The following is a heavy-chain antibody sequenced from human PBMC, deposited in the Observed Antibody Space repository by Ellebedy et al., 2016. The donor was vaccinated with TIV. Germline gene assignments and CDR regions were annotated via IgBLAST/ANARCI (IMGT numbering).Heavy chain of an antibody. CDR3: ARASSGYSLFDY. CDR1: GYTFTSYA. D-gene: IGHD3-22*01. J-gene: IGHJ4*02. CDR2: INAGNGNT. Sequence: ASVKVSCXASGYTFTSYAMHWVRQAPGQRLEWMGWINAGNGNTKYSQKFQGRVTITRDTSASTAYMELSSLRSEDTAVYYCARASSGYSLFDYWGQGTLVTVSS. V-gene: IGHV1-3*01.